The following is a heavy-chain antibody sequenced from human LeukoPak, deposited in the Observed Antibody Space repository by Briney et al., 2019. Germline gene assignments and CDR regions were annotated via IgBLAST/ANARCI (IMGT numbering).Heavy chain of an antibody. CDR3: TVLRYFDWLSYTWFDP. V-gene: IGHV4-39*05. CDR1: GGSISSSSYY. Sequence: SETPSLTCTVSGGSISSSSYYWGWIRQPPGKGLDWIASIDYRGSTFYNPSLKSRVTIAVDTSNNQLSLKLSSVTVADTAIYYCTVLRYFDWLSYTWFDPWGQGALVTVSS. CDR2: IDYRGST. D-gene: IGHD3-9*01. J-gene: IGHJ5*02.